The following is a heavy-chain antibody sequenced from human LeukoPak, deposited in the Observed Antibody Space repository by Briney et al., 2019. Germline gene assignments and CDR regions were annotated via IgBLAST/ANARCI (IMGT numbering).Heavy chain of an antibody. Sequence: PSETLSLTCTVSGGSINNYYWSWIRQPPGKGLEWIGYIYYSGSTNYNPSLKSRVTISVDTSKNQFSLKLSSVTAADTAVYYCARGGSRYGMDVWGQGTTVTVSS. V-gene: IGHV4-59*12. CDR2: IYYSGST. D-gene: IGHD6-13*01. CDR3: ARGGSRYGMDV. J-gene: IGHJ6*02. CDR1: GGSINNYY.